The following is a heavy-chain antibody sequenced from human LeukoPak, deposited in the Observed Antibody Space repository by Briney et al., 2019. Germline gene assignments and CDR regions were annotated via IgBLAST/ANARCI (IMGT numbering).Heavy chain of an antibody. J-gene: IGHJ5*01. CDR1: GGSISSGSYY. D-gene: IGHD2-15*01. V-gene: IGHV4-61*02. Sequence: PSETLSLTCTVSGGSISSGSYYWSWIRQPAGKGLEWIGRVYTSGSTNYNPSLKSRVTISVDTSKNQFSLKLSSVTAADTAVYYCARDSPTPLTLGTAFFKGGEFDSWGQGTLVTVSS. CDR2: VYTSGST. CDR3: ARDSPTPLTLGTAFFKGGEFDS.